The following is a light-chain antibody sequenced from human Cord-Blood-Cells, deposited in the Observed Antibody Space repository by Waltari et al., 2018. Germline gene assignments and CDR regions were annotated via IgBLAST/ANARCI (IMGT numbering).Light chain of an antibody. V-gene: IGLV1-47*01. CDR3: AAWDDSLSAVV. CDR2: RNN. CDR1: SSNIGSNY. Sequence: QFVLTQPPSASGTPGQRVTISCSGRSSNIGSNYVYWYQQLPGTAPKLLIYRNNQRPSGVPDRFSGSKSGTSASLAISGLRSEDEADYYCAAWDDSLSAVVFGGGTKLTVL. J-gene: IGLJ2*01.